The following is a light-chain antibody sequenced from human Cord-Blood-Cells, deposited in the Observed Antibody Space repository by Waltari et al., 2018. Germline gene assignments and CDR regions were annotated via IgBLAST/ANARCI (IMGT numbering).Light chain of an antibody. CDR3: SSYTSSSTWV. CDR2: DVS. CDR1: SSDVGGYNY. V-gene: IGLV2-14*03. Sequence: QSALTQPASVSGSPGQSITISCTGTSSDVGGYNYVSWYQQHPCKAPKLIIYDVSNRPSGVSNLFSGSKSGDTASLTISGLQAEYEADYYCSSYTSSSTWVFGGGTKLTVL. J-gene: IGLJ3*02.